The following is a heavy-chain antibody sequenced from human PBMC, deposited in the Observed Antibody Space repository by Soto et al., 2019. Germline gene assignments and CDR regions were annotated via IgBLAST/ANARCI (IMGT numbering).Heavy chain of an antibody. Sequence: GGSLRLSCAASGFTFSSYAMHWVRQAPGKGLEWVAVISYDGSNKYYADSVKGRFTISRDNSKNTLYLQMNSLRAEDTAVYYCARGGDCSSTSCYYYGSGSYYNYWGQGTLVTVSS. CDR3: ARGGDCSSTSCYYYGSGSYYNY. V-gene: IGHV3-30*04. CDR1: GFTFSSYA. D-gene: IGHD3-10*01. CDR2: ISYDGSNK. J-gene: IGHJ4*02.